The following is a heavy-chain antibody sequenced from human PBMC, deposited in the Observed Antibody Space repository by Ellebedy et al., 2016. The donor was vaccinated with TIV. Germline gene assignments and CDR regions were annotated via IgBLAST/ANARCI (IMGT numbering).Heavy chain of an antibody. CDR3: AEGRSGWYYFDY. CDR2: VSQSGRT. V-gene: IGHV4-34*01. D-gene: IGHD6-19*01. Sequence: GSLRLSCTVSGGSISSYYWSWVRQPPGKGLEWIGDVSQSGRTSYHPSLKSRVTISVDTSKNQFSLRLTSVTAADTAVYYCAEGRSGWYYFDYWGQGTLVTVSS. J-gene: IGHJ4*02. CDR1: GGSISSYY.